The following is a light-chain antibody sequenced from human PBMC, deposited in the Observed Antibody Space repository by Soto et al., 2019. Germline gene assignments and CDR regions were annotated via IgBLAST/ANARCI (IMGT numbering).Light chain of an antibody. CDR2: GDN. J-gene: IGLJ3*02. CDR3: QASDSGLSGSKV. CDR1: RSNIGAGSA. Sequence: QSVLTQPPSVSGAPGQRVTISCTGSRSNIGAGSAVHWYQHLPGSAPKLLTYGDNIRPSGVPDRFSASKSGTSASLDISGLQVEDEAVYYCQASDSGLSGSKVFGAGTKVTVL. V-gene: IGLV1-40*01.